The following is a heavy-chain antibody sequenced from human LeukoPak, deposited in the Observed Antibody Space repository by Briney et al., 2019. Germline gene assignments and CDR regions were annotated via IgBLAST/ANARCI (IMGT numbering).Heavy chain of an antibody. Sequence: GGSLRLSCAASGFTFSDYYMDWVRQAPGKGLEWVGRSKNKADSYTTKYTASVKGRFFISRDESKNSLYLQMNGLKTEDTAVYFCARSVGAFYYGMDVWGQGTTVTVSS. CDR1: GFTFSDYY. D-gene: IGHD3-16*01. J-gene: IGHJ6*02. CDR2: SKNKADSYTT. CDR3: ARSVGAFYYGMDV. V-gene: IGHV3-72*01.